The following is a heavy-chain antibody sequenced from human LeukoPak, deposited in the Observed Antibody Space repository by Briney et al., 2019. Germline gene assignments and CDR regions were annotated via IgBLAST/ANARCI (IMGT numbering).Heavy chain of an antibody. CDR1: GFTVSSYG. CDR3: AKARIAAAGTGAFDV. V-gene: IGHV3-23*01. CDR2: FSATDGSE. D-gene: IGHD6-13*01. J-gene: IGHJ3*01. Sequence: GGSLRLSCAASGFTVSSYGMTWVRQAPGKGLEWVSAFSATDGSEQYAESVKGRFNISRDNSKNSLYLQMNSLRDEDTAVYYCAKARIAAAGTGAFDVWGQGTMVTVSS.